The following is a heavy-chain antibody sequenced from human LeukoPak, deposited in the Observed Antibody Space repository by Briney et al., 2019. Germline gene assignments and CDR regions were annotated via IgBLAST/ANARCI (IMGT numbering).Heavy chain of an antibody. CDR3: DRGRDSYGSGSYLAH. CDR2: ISINSGHT. V-gene: IGHV1-18*04. J-gene: IGHJ1*01. CDR1: GYTFTNHG. D-gene: IGHD3-10*01. Sequence: ASVTVSFKASGYTFTNHGISWVRQAPGQGLEWVAWISINSGHTSYAQNLQGRVTLTTDAATNTAYMELRSLRSGGPAAFSLDRGRDSYGSGSYLAHWGEGNLLTLSS.